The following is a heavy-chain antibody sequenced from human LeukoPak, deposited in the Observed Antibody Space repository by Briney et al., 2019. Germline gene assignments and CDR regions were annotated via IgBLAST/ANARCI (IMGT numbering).Heavy chain of an antibody. CDR1: GYTFTGCY. CDR3: ARESVPAVAARRGLNY. Sequence: ASVEVSCKASGYTFTGCYMHWVRQAPGQGLEWMGWINPNSGGTNYAQKFQGRVTMTRDTSISTVYMEMSRLRSDDTAVYYCARESVPAVAARRGLNYWGQGTLVAVSS. V-gene: IGHV1-2*02. D-gene: IGHD6-6*01. CDR2: INPNSGGT. J-gene: IGHJ4*02.